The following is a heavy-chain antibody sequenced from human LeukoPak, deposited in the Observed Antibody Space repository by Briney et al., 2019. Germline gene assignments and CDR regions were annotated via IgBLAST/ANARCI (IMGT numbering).Heavy chain of an antibody. V-gene: IGHV4-59*01. Sequence: SETLSLTCTVSGGSISSYYWSGIRQPPGKGLEGIGYIYYSGSTNYNPSLKSRVTISDDTSKNQFSLKLSSVTAADTAVYYCARAIAFDYWGQGTLVTVSS. CDR2: IYYSGST. CDR1: GGSISSYY. J-gene: IGHJ4*02. D-gene: IGHD6-13*01. CDR3: ARAIAFDY.